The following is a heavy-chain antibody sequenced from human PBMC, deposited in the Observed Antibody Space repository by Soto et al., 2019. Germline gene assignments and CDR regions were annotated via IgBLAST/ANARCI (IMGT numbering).Heavy chain of an antibody. CDR1: GFTFNTFT. Sequence: PGGSLRLSCTASGFTFNTFTMTWVRQAPGKGLEWVSSISTSDTYIYYADSVRGRFTISRDNAMNPLYLQMNTLTADETAVYYCGRVDRRGVALAGMGIESSGQGILVTFCS. J-gene: IGHJ4*02. V-gene: IGHV3-21*01. D-gene: IGHD6-19*01. CDR3: GRVDRRGVALAGMGIES. CDR2: ISTSDTYI.